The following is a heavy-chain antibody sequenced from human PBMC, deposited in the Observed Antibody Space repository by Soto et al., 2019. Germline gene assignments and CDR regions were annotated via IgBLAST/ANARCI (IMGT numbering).Heavy chain of an antibody. CDR2: ISATGGST. V-gene: IGHV3-23*01. Sequence: EVQLLDSGGGLVQPGGSLRLSCAASGFSFSDYAMNWVRQAPGKGLEWVSEISATGGSTFYADFVKGRFTISRDNSKNTLYLHLTSLRDDDPARYYCAKASSAWYDSKSYYFDDWGPGTLVTVSS. D-gene: IGHD6-19*01. CDR3: AKASSAWYDSKSYYFDD. J-gene: IGHJ4*02. CDR1: GFSFSDYA.